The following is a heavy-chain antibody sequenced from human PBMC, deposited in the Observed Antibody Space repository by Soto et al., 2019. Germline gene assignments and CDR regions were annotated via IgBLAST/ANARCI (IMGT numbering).Heavy chain of an antibody. CDR1: GFTFSSYA. Sequence: PGGSLRLSCAASGFTFSSYAMGWVRQAPGKGLEWVSAISGSGGSTYYADSVKGRFTISRDNSKNTLYLQMSSLRAEDTAVYYCAKDRAFDFWSGYSGSCFDYWGQGTLVTVSS. CDR3: AKDRAFDFWSGYSGSCFDY. V-gene: IGHV3-23*01. CDR2: ISGSGGST. D-gene: IGHD3-3*01. J-gene: IGHJ4*02.